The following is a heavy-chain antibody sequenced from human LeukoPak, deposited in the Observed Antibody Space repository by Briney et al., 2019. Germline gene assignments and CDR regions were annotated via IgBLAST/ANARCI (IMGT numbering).Heavy chain of an antibody. CDR1: GGSISSSSYY. CDR2: IYYSGST. D-gene: IGHD1-26*01. V-gene: IGHV4-39*07. CDR3: ARVRRYSGSYSIDY. J-gene: IGHJ4*02. Sequence: TLSLTCTVSGGSISSSSYYWGWIRQPPGKGLEWIGSIYYSGSTYYNPSLKSRVTISVDTSKNQFSLKLSSVTAADTAVYYCARVRRYSGSYSIDYWGQGTLVTVSS.